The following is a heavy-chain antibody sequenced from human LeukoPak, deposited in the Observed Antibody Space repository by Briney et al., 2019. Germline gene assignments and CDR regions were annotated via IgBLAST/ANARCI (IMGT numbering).Heavy chain of an antibody. CDR2: IYSGGDT. J-gene: IGHJ3*02. D-gene: IGHD1-1*01. CDR3: ARWKKGDAFDI. CDR1: GFTVRSDY. Sequence: PGGSLRLSCAASGFTVRSDYMSWVRQAPGKGLEWVSVIYSGGDTYYADSVKGRFTISKDNSKNTLCLQMNSLRAEDTAVYYCARWKKGDAFDIWGQGTMVTVSS. V-gene: IGHV3-66*01.